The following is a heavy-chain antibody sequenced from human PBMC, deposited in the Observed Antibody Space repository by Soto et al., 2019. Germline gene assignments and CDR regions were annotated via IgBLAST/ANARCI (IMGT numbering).Heavy chain of an antibody. CDR2: TYYRSKWYN. Sequence: PSQTLSLTCAISGDSVSSNSAAWNWIRQSPSRGLEWLGRTYYRSKWYNDYAVSVKSRITINPDTSKNQFSLQLNSVTPEDTAVYYCARGGIVATIRAWYFDYWGQGTLVTVS. J-gene: IGHJ4*02. D-gene: IGHD5-12*01. CDR3: ARGGIVATIRAWYFDY. CDR1: GDSVSSNSAA. V-gene: IGHV6-1*01.